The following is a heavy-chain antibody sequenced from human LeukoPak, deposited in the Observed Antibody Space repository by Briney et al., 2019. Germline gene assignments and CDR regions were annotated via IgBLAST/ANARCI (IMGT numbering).Heavy chain of an antibody. CDR2: INPNSGGT. CDR1: GYTFTGYY. J-gene: IGHJ4*02. D-gene: IGHD3-22*01. Sequence: ASVKVSCKASGYTFTGYYMHWVRQAPGQGLEWMGWINPNSGGTNYAQKVQGRVTMTTDTSTSTAYMELRSLRSDDTAVYYCARTRLGDSSGDYWGQGTLVTVSS. V-gene: IGHV1-2*02. CDR3: ARTRLGDSSGDY.